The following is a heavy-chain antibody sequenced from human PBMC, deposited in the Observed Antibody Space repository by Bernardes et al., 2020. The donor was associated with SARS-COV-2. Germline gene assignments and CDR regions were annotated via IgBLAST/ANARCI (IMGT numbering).Heavy chain of an antibody. J-gene: IGHJ3*01. V-gene: IGHV1-18*04. CDR3: ARATYDWGSNPVGYAFDL. Sequence: ASVKVSCNSSGYTFMHYGFSWVRQAPGLGLEWMGWVSGQNGNTNYAQKFQGRVTMTRDTSTGTVFMELRSLRSDDTAVYYCARATYDWGSNPVGYAFDLWGQGTGVTVSS. D-gene: IGHD3-9*01. CDR2: VSGQNGNT. CDR1: GYTFMHYG.